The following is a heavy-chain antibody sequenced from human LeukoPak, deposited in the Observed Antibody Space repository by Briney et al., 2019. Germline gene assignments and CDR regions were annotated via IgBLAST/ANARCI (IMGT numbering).Heavy chain of an antibody. Sequence: ASVKVSCKASGYTFTGYYMHWVRQAPGQGLEWMGWINPNSGGTNYAQKFQGRVTMTRDTSISTAYMELSRLRSDDTAVYYCARDRVENCSGGSCYPDLEWFDPWGQGTLVTVSS. CDR2: INPNSGGT. V-gene: IGHV1-2*02. D-gene: IGHD2-15*01. CDR1: GYTFTGYY. J-gene: IGHJ5*02. CDR3: ARDRVENCSGGSCYPDLEWFDP.